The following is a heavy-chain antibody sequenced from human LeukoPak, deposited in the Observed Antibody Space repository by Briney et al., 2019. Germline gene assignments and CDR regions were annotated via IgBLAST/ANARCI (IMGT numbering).Heavy chain of an antibody. Sequence: PSETLSLTCTVSGGSISSRTYYWGWIRQPPGKGLEWIGSIYYSDSTYYNPSLKSRVTISVDTSKNQFSLKLRSVTAADTALYYSARVITIFGVVISDYYYYMDIWGKGTTVTVSS. D-gene: IGHD3-3*01. CDR2: IYYSDST. CDR1: GGSISSRTYY. J-gene: IGHJ6*03. CDR3: ARVITIFGVVISDYYYYMDI. V-gene: IGHV4-39*01.